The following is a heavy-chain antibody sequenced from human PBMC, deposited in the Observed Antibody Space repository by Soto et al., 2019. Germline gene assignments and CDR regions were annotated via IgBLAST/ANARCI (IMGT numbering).Heavy chain of an antibody. CDR3: ARAPPDNDLHLAFDH. CDR1: GFTVSSDY. Sequence: PGGSLRLSCAVSGFTVSSDYMSWVRQAPGKGLEWVSVIYSGGNTYYADSVKGRFTISTDNLKNTLYLQMNSLRADDTAVYYCARAPPDNDLHLAFDHWGQGTQVTVSS. V-gene: IGHV3-66*01. CDR2: IYSGGNT. J-gene: IGHJ4*02. D-gene: IGHD3-3*01.